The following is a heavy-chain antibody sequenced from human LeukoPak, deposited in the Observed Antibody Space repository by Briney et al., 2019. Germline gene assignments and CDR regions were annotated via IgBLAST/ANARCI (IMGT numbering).Heavy chain of an antibody. V-gene: IGHV3-21*01. J-gene: IGHJ4*02. Sequence: GGSLRLSCAASGFTFSSYSMNWVRQAAGKGLEWVSSISSSSSYRYYADSVKGRFTISRDNAKNSLYLQMNSLRAEDTAVYYCARELIAAAGTLRGYWGQGTLVTVSS. CDR2: ISSSSSYR. CDR1: GFTFSSYS. CDR3: ARELIAAAGTLRGY. D-gene: IGHD6-13*01.